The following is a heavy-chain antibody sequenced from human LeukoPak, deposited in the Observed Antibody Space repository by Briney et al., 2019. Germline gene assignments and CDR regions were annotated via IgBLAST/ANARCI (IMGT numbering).Heavy chain of an antibody. CDR1: GFSFSSSGVG. J-gene: IGHJ4*02. CDR2: IYWNADK. D-gene: IGHD2-2*01. Sequence: SGPTLVKPTQTLTLTCTFSGFSFSSSGVGVGWIRQPPGKALEWLALIYWNADKRYSPSLKNRLTITKDTSKNQVVLIMTNMDPVDTATYYCAYRRPAANPYYFEYWGQGTLVTVSS. CDR3: AYRRPAANPYYFEY. V-gene: IGHV2-5*01.